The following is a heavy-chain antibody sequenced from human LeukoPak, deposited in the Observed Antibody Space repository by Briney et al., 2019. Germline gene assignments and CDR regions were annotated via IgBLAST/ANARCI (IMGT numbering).Heavy chain of an antibody. CDR2: IYYSGST. V-gene: IGHV4-59*01. CDR3: ARERSPGSYYDAFDI. J-gene: IGHJ3*02. Sequence: SETLSLTCTVSGGSISYYYWSWIRQPPGKGLEWIGYIYYSGSTNYNPSLKSRDTISVDTSKNQFSLKLSSVTAADTAVYYCARERSPGSYYDAFDIWGQGTMVTVSS. CDR1: GGSISYYY. D-gene: IGHD1-26*01.